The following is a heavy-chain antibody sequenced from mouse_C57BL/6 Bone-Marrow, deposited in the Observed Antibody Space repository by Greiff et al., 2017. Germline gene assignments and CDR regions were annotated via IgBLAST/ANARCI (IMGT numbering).Heavy chain of an antibody. V-gene: IGHV1-69*01. CDR2: IDPSDSYT. CDR3: ARMDYYGSLDY. Sequence: VKLQQPGAELVMPGASVKLSCKASGYTFTSYWMHWVKQRPGQGLEWIGEIDPSDSYTNYNQKFKGKSTLTVDKSSSTAYMQLSSLTSEDAAVYYCARMDYYGSLDYWGQGTTLTVSS. CDR1: GYTFTSYW. J-gene: IGHJ2*01. D-gene: IGHD1-1*01.